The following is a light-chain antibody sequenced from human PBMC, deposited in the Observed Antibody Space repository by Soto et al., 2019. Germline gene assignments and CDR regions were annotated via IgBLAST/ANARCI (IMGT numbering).Light chain of an antibody. V-gene: IGKV3-15*01. CDR2: GAS. CDR3: QQRSNLPPT. CDR1: QRISSN. Sequence: EIVLTQSPATLSVSPGERATLSCRAGQRISSNLAWYQQKPGEAPRLLIYGASTRATGIPARFSGSGSGTEFTLTISSLQSEDFAVYYCQQRSNLPPTFGQGTRLEIK. J-gene: IGKJ5*01.